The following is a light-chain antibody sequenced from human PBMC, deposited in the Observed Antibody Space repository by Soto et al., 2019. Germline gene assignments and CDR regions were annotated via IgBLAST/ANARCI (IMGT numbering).Light chain of an antibody. CDR3: QQYGSSPPLT. V-gene: IGKV3-20*01. CDR2: GAS. CDR1: QTISSSY. Sequence: EIVLTQSPGTLSLSPGERATLSCRASQTISSSYLTWYQQKPGQAPRLLIYGASSRATGIPDRLSGSASGTDFTLAISRLETEDFAVDYCQQYGSSPPLTFGGGTKVEIK. J-gene: IGKJ4*01.